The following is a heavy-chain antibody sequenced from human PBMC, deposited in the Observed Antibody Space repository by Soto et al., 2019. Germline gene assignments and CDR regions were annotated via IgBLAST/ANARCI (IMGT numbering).Heavy chain of an antibody. V-gene: IGHV1-46*03. D-gene: IGHD1-7*01. CDR1: GYTFTSYY. Sequence: GASVKVSCTASGYTFTSYYMHWVRQAPGQGLEWMGIINPSGGSTSYAQKFQGRVTMTRDTSTSTVYMELSSLRSEDTAVYYCASLTADPGITGTTTGDYWGQGTLVTVSS. CDR2: INPSGGST. CDR3: ASLTADPGITGTTTGDY. J-gene: IGHJ4*02.